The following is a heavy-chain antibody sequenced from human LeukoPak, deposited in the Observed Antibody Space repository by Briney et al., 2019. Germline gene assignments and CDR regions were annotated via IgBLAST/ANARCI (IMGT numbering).Heavy chain of an antibody. D-gene: IGHD3-16*01. CDR3: ATNYVWGSYFYFDY. Sequence: ASVKVSCKVSGYTLTELSMHWVRQAPGKGLEWMGGFDPEDGETIYAQRFQGRVTMTEDTSTDTAYMELSSLRSEDTAVYYCATNYVWGSYFYFDYWGQGTLVTVSS. CDR2: FDPEDGET. V-gene: IGHV1-24*01. CDR1: GYTLTELS. J-gene: IGHJ4*02.